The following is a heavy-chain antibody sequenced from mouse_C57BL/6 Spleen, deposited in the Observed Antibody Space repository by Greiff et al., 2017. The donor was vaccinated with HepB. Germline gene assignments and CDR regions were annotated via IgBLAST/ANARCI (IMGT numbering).Heavy chain of an antibody. Sequence: EVNVVESGGGLVKPGGSLKLSCAASGFTFSDYGMHWVRQAPEKGLEWVAYISSGSSTIYYADTVKGRFTISRDNAKNTLFLQMTSLRSEDTAMYYCARIGDYGPSYYFDYWGQGTTLTVSS. CDR2: ISSGSSTI. J-gene: IGHJ2*01. V-gene: IGHV5-17*01. CDR1: GFTFSDYG. CDR3: ARIGDYGPSYYFDY. D-gene: IGHD2-4*01.